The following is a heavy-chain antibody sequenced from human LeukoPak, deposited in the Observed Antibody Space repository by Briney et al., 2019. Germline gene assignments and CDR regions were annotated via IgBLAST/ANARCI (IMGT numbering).Heavy chain of an antibody. V-gene: IGHV3-48*04. CDR1: GFTFSSYN. J-gene: IGHJ4*02. D-gene: IGHD3-10*01. CDR2: ISSSSSTI. Sequence: GGSLRLSCAASGFTFSSYNMNWVRQAPGKGLEWVSYISSSSSTIYYADSVKGRFTISRDNAKNSLYLQMNSLRAEDTALYYCAKDLTSGSGSFYYFDYWGQGTLVTVSS. CDR3: AKDLTSGSGSFYYFDY.